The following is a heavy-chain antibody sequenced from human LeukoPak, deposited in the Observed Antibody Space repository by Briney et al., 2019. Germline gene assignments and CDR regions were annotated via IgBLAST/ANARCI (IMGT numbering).Heavy chain of an antibody. CDR2: IYYSGSA. CDR3: ARDPGGRGSGLD. CDR1: GGSISSYY. V-gene: IGHV4-59*01. Sequence: PSETLSLTCTVSGGSISSYYLNWIRQPPGKGLEWVGHIYYSGSASYNPSLKSRVTISVDTSKNQFSLRLTSVTAADTAVYYCARDPGGRGSGLDWGQGTLVTVSS. D-gene: IGHD6-25*01. J-gene: IGHJ4*02.